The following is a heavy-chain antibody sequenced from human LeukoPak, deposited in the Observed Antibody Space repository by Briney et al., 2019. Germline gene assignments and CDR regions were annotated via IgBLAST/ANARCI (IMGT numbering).Heavy chain of an antibody. CDR3: GKSGNRIVGATGSLDY. J-gene: IGHJ4*02. D-gene: IGHD1-26*01. CDR2: ISHHGSDK. Sequence: GGSLRLSCAASGFTFSTYAMYWARQAPGKGLEWVAVISHHGSDKYYADSVKGRFTISRDNSKNTLYLQMNSLRAEDTAVYYCGKSGNRIVGATGSLDYWGQGTLVTVSS. CDR1: GFTFSTYA. V-gene: IGHV3-30*18.